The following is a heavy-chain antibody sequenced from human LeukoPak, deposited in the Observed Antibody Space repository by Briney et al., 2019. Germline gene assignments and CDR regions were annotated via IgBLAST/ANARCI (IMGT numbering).Heavy chain of an antibody. Sequence: KASETLSLTCAVYGESLIKYYWIWIRQSPGKGLEWIGEINHRGSTNLNPSLKSRVTLSVGTSKHQFSLKLTSVTAADAAVYYCASSVGSTDYWGQGTLVTVSS. CDR3: ASSVGSTDY. V-gene: IGHV4-34*01. CDR2: INHRGST. D-gene: IGHD1-26*01. CDR1: GESLIKYY. J-gene: IGHJ4*02.